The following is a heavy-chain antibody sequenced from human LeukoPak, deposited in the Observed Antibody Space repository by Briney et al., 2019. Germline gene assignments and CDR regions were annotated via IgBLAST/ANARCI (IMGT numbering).Heavy chain of an antibody. V-gene: IGHV1-8*01. CDR2: MNPNSGNT. CDR3: ASGSGYSGHGSVGY. CDR1: GYTFTSYD. D-gene: IGHD5-12*01. Sequence: ASVKVSCKASGYTFTSYDINWVRQATGQGLEWMGWMNPNSGNTGYAQKFQGRVTMTRNTSISTAYVELSSLRSEDTAVYYCASGSGYSGHGSVGYWGQGTLVTVSS. J-gene: IGHJ4*02.